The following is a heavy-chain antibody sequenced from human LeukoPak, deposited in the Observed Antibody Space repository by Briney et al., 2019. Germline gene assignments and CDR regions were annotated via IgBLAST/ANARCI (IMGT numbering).Heavy chain of an antibody. Sequence: GGSLRLSCAASGFTFSNYAMTWGRQAPGKGLEWVSAISASGDGTYYADSVKRRFTISRDNSKNTLYLQMNSLRAEDTAIYYCAKDRATQDFDWYPYYFDSWGQGTLVTVSS. J-gene: IGHJ4*02. D-gene: IGHD3-9*01. CDR2: ISASGDGT. CDR1: GFTFSNYA. V-gene: IGHV3-23*01. CDR3: AKDRATQDFDWYPYYFDS.